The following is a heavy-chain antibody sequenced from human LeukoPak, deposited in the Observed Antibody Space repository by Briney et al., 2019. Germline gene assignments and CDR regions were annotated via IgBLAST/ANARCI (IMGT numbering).Heavy chain of an antibody. CDR2: INYRGAV. J-gene: IGHJ6*03. CDR1: DGSTTGTRYY. V-gene: IGHV4-39*06. D-gene: IGHD4-17*01. CDR3: ARVTKYDNSRNNYYMDV. Sequence: SEILSLTCTVSDGSTTGTRYYWGWFRQTPGKGPEWIGNINYRGAVYYNPSLRSRATISLDTSKNQFPLRLTSVTAADTAVYFCARVTKYDNSRNNYYMDVWGKGTTVTVSS.